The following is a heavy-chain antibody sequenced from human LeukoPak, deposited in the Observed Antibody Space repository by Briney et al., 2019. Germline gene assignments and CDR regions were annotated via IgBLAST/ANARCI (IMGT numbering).Heavy chain of an antibody. CDR1: GGSISSSNYY. D-gene: IGHD2-21*02. Sequence: SETLSLSCTVSGGSISSSNYYWGWIRQPPGKGLEWIGSIYYSGSTNYNPSLKSRVTISVDASKNQFSLKLSSVAAADTAVYYCARDHCGGDCDYYYMDVWGKGTTVTVSS. CDR2: IYYSGST. V-gene: IGHV4-39*07. CDR3: ARDHCGGDCDYYYMDV. J-gene: IGHJ6*03.